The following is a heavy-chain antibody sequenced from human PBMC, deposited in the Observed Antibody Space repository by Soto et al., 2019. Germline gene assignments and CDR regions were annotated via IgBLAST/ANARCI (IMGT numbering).Heavy chain of an antibody. V-gene: IGHV2-26*01. CDR3: AGYFDFWSGYYDFDY. D-gene: IGHD3-3*01. CDR2: IFSNDEK. J-gene: IGHJ4*02. Sequence: QVTLKESGPVLVKPTETLTLTCTASGFSLSNARMGVSWIRQPPGKALEWLAHIFSNDEKSYSTSLKSRLTISKDTSKSQVVLTMTNMDPVDTATYYCAGYFDFWSGYYDFDYWGQGTLVTVCS. CDR1: GFSLSNARMG.